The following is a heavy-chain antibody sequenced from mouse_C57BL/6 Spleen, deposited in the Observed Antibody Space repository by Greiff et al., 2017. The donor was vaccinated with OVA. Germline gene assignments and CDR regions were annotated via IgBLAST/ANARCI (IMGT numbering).Heavy chain of an antibody. D-gene: IGHD5-1*01. CDR1: GYTFTSYW. J-gene: IGHJ2*01. CDR2: SDPSDSYT. V-gene: IGHV1-69*01. CDR3: ARKVPSYYFDY. Sequence: QVQLQQPGAELVMPGASVKLSCKASGYTFTSYWMHWVKQRPGQGLEWIGESDPSDSYTTYNQKFMGKSTLTVAKSSSTAYVQHRSLTAEDSAVYYCARKVPSYYFDYWGQGTTLTVSA.